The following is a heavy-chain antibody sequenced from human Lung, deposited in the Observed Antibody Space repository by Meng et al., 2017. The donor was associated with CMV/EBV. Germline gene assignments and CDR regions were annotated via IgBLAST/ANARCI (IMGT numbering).Heavy chain of an antibody. D-gene: IGHD2-15*01. CDR2: IQYDGSNK. Sequence: GGSXRLXXEASGFAFNSYGMHWVRQAPGKGLAWVAFIQYDGSNKYYADSVKGRFTISRDNSKNTLYVQMNSLRAEDTAVYYCAKDREQWWWGYYGMDIWGQGXTVXVSS. V-gene: IGHV3-30*02. CDR1: GFAFNSYG. J-gene: IGHJ6*02. CDR3: AKDREQWWWGYYGMDI.